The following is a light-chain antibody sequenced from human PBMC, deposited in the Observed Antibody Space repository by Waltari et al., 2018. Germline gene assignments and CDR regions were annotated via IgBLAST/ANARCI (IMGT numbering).Light chain of an antibody. J-gene: IGKJ4*01. CDR3: QQANTPPLT. Sequence: DIQMTQSPSSVSAFVGDRVTITCRASQSISSWLAWYQQKPGQAPTLLIYAASSLQSGFSSRFRGSGSGTDFTLTISSLQPEDFATYYCQQANTPPLTFGGGTKVEIK. CDR1: QSISSW. CDR2: AAS. V-gene: IGKV1-12*01.